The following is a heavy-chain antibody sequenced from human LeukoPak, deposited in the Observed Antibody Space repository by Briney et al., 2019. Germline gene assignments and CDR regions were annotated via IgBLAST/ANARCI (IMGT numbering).Heavy chain of an antibody. V-gene: IGHV1-18*01. CDR2: ISAYNGNT. Sequence: ASVKVSSKASGYTFTSYGISWVRQAPGQGLEWMGWISAYNGNTNYAQKLQSRVTMSTDTSTSTAYVELRSLRSDDTGVYYCARYIVAAPAAKGGYYYYGMDVWGQGTTVTVSS. J-gene: IGHJ6*02. D-gene: IGHD2-2*01. CDR3: ARYIVAAPAAKGGYYYYGMDV. CDR1: GYTFTSYG.